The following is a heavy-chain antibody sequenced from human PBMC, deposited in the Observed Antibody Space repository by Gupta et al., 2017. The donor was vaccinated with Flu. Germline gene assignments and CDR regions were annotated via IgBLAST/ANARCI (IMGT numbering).Heavy chain of an antibody. V-gene: IGHV4-39*01. CDR2: IDNNWIS. D-gene: IGHD4-11*01. CDR1: DGSVTSGSHH. J-gene: IGHJ4*02. CDR3: ASGIKGTTVTDTFDF. Sequence: QPQLQESGPGLAKPFETLSLTCIVSDGSVTSGSHHRGWVRQSPDTGIETIGAIDNNWISNYNPSLRGRATISVDTSRNKFFLRLASVTAADSAIYYCASGIKGTTVTDTFDFWGQGILVTVSS.